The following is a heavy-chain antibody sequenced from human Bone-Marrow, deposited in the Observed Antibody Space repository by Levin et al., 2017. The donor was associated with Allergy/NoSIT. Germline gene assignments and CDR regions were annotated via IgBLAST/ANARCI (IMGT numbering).Heavy chain of an antibody. CDR3: ATKAGGHCSGGTCYSLDY. D-gene: IGHD2-15*01. Sequence: GGSLRLSCKASGGTFSTYPISWVRQAPGQGLEWMGGIIPIFGTTTYAQKFQGRVTITADASTSTVFIDLGSLRFDDTAVYYCATKAGGHCSGGTCYSLDYWGQGTLVTVSS. V-gene: IGHV1-69*01. CDR1: GGTFSTYP. CDR2: IIPIFGTT. J-gene: IGHJ4*02.